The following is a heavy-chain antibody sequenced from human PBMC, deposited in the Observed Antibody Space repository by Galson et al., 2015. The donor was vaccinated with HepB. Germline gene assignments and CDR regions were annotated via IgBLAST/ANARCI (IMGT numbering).Heavy chain of an antibody. D-gene: IGHD3-16*02. Sequence: SETLSLTCDVYGRSFSDYYWTWIRQPPGKGLEWIGEISHTGTTNYNPSLKSRVILSVDTSKNQFSLRLNSVTAADTAMYYCARGDVWGRYRAPGLDYWGQGTLVTVSS. CDR3: ARGDVWGRYRAPGLDY. CDR1: GRSFSDYY. CDR2: ISHTGTT. V-gene: IGHV4-34*01. J-gene: IGHJ4*02.